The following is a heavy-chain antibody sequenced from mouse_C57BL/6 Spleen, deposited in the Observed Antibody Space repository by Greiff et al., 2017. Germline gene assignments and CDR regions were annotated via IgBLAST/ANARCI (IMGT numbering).Heavy chain of an antibody. D-gene: IGHD2-4*01. J-gene: IGHJ4*01. CDR3: TRDDYDENYYAMDY. Sequence: EVQRVESGEGLVKPGGSLKLSCAASGFTFSSYAMSWVRQTPEKRLEWVAYISSGGDYTYYADTVKGRFTISRDNARNTLYLQMSSLKSEDTAMYYCTRDDYDENYYAMDYWGQGTSVTVSS. V-gene: IGHV5-9-1*02. CDR1: GFTFSSYA. CDR2: ISSGGDYT.